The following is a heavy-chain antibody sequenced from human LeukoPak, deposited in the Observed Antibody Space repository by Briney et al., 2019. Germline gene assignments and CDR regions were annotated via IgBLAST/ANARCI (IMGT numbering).Heavy chain of an antibody. J-gene: IGHJ5*02. V-gene: IGHV4-59*08. Sequence: SETLSLTCTVSGDSIDTYYWSWIRQPPGKGLEWIGYIYYSGSTNYNPSLKSRVTISVDTSKNQFSLKLSSVTAADTAVYYCARSKAYCGGDCYSKWFDPWGQGTLVTVSS. CDR3: ARSKAYCGGDCYSKWFDP. CDR2: IYYSGST. CDR1: GDSIDTYY. D-gene: IGHD2-21*02.